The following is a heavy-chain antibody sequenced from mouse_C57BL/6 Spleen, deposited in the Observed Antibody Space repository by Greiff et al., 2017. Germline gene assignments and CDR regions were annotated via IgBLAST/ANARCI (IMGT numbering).Heavy chain of an antibody. CDR2: IDPEDGET. Sequence: DVKLQESGAELVKPGASVKLSCTASGFNIKDYYMHWVKQRTEQGLEWIGRIDPEDGETKYAPKFQGKATITADTSSNTAYLQLSSLTSEDTAVYYCALIYDGYYGFAYWGQGTLVTVSA. CDR3: ALIYDGYYGFAY. V-gene: IGHV14-2*01. J-gene: IGHJ3*01. CDR1: GFNIKDYY. D-gene: IGHD2-3*01.